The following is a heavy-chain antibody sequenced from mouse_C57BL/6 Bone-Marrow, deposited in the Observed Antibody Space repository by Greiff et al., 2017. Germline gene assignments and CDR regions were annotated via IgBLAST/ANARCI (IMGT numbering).Heavy chain of an antibody. Sequence: EVQRVESGGGLVQPGGSLKLSCAASGFTFSDYGMAWVRQAPRKGPEWVAFISNLAYSIYYADTVTGRFTISRENAKNTLYLEMSSLRSEDTAMYYCARRVTTVVDGYFDVWGTGTTVTVSS. J-gene: IGHJ1*03. CDR1: GFTFSDYG. V-gene: IGHV5-15*01. CDR3: ARRVTTVVDGYFDV. CDR2: ISNLAYSI. D-gene: IGHD1-1*01.